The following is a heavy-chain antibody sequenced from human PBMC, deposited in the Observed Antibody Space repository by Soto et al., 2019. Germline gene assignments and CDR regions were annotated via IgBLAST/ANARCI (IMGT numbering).Heavy chain of an antibody. CDR3: ARWGGSRLAYQYYYYGMDV. CDR1: GGTFSSYA. J-gene: IGHJ6*02. V-gene: IGHV1-69*13. Sequence: GASVKVSCKASGGTFSSYAISWVRQAPGQGLEWMGGIIPIFGTANYAQKFQGRVTITADESTSTAYMELSSLRSEDTAVYYCARWGGSRLAYQYYYYGMDVWGQGTTVTVSS. D-gene: IGHD1-26*01. CDR2: IIPIFGTA.